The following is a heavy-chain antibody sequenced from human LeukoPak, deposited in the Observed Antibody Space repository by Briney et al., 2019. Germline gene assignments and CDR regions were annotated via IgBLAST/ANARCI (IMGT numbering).Heavy chain of an antibody. D-gene: IGHD2-21*01. CDR3: ARDLFRAAGSNYYGMDV. CDR2: INPSGGTT. J-gene: IGHJ6*02. Sequence: ASVKVSCKASGYTFTSYYMHWVRQAPGQGLEWMGIINPSGGTTSYAQKFQGRVTLTRDTSTSTVYMEMRSLRSEDTAVYYCARDLFRAAGSNYYGMDVWGQGTLVTVSS. V-gene: IGHV1-46*01. CDR1: GYTFTSYY.